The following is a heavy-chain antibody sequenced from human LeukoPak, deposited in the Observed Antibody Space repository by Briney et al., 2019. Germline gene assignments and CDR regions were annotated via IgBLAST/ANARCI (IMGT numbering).Heavy chain of an antibody. CDR1: GFTVSNNY. V-gene: IGHV3-53*01. Sequence: PGGSLRLSCAASGFTVSNNYMTWVRQAPGKGLEWVSVIYSGGSTIYADSVKGRFIITRDNSKNTLYLQMNSLRAEDTAVYYCARALYSGHEGAFDIWGQGTMVTVSS. CDR2: IYSGGST. CDR3: ARALYSGHEGAFDI. D-gene: IGHD5-12*01. J-gene: IGHJ3*02.